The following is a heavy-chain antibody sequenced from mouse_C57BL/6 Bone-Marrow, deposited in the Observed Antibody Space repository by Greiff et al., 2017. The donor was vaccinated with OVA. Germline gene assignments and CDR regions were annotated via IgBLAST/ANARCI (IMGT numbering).Heavy chain of an antibody. CDR1: GFTFSSYG. J-gene: IGHJ1*03. D-gene: IGHD6-5*01. CDR2: ISSGGSYS. Sequence: EVKLVESGGDLVKPGGSLKLSCAASGFTFSSYGMSWVRQTPDKRLEWVATISSGGSYSYYPDSVKGRFTISRDNAKNTLYLQMSSLKSEDTAMYYCASLSALWYFDVWGTGTTVTVSS. CDR3: ASLSALWYFDV. V-gene: IGHV5-6*01.